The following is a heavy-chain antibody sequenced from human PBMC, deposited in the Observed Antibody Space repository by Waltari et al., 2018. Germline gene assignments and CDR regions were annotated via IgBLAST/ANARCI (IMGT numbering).Heavy chain of an antibody. CDR2: INPKSGDT. CDR3: ARSGGGTTTFGVAE. J-gene: IGHJ4*02. CDR1: GYTFTDFF. V-gene: IGHV1-2*06. Sequence: QVQLVQSGAEVKKSGASVKVSCKASGYTFTDFFIHWVRQAPGQGLEWMGRINPKSGDTSYAQIFQGRVTMAGDTSITTGYMELTGLRSDDTAIYYCARSGGGTTTFGVAEWGQGSLVTVSS. D-gene: IGHD3-3*01.